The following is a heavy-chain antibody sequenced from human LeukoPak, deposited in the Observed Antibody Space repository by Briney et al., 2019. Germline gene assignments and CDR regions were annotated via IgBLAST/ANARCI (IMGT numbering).Heavy chain of an antibody. J-gene: IGHJ6*02. V-gene: IGHV1-46*01. CDR3: ARWLYSSGWLRFYYYYGMDV. CDR2: IDPSGGST. CDR1: GYTFTGYY. Sequence: ASVKVSCKASGYTFTGYYMHWVRQAPGQGLEWMGIIDPSGGSTSYAQKFQGRVTMTRDTSTSTVYMELSSLRSEDTVVYYCARWLYSSGWLRFYYYYGMDVWGQGTTVTVSS. D-gene: IGHD6-19*01.